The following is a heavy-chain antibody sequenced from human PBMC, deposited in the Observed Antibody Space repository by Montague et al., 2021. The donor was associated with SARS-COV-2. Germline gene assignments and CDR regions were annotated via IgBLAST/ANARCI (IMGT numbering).Heavy chain of an antibody. Sequence: SETLSLTCTVSGGSISSSSYYWGWIRQPAGKGLEWIGSIYYSGSTYYNPSLKSRVTISVDTSKNQFSLKLSSVTAADTAVYYCASPRYYYDSSGSDAFDIWGQGTMVTVSS. J-gene: IGHJ3*02. V-gene: IGHV4-39*01. CDR2: IYYSGST. CDR1: GGSISSSSYY. D-gene: IGHD3-22*01. CDR3: ASPRYYYDSSGSDAFDI.